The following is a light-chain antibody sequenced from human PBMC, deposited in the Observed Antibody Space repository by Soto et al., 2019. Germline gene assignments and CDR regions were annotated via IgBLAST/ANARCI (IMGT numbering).Light chain of an antibody. CDR3: QQYGNSPRIT. V-gene: IGKV3-20*01. CDR2: GAS. J-gene: IGKJ3*01. CDR1: QSVSSSY. Sequence: EIVLTQSPGTLSLSPGERATLSCRASQSVSSSYLAWYQQKPGQPPRLLIYGASSRATGIPDRFSGSGSGTDFTLTISRLEPEDFAVYYCQQYGNSPRITFGPGTKVDIK.